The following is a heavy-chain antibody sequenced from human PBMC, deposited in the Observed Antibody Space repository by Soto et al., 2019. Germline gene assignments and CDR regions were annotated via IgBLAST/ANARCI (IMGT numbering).Heavy chain of an antibody. J-gene: IGHJ2*01. CDR1: GFTFSSYS. CDR2: ISSSSSYI. Sequence: AGGSLRLSCAASGFTFSSYSMNWVRQAPGKGLEWVSSISSSSSYIYYADSVKGRFTISRDNAKNSLYLQMNSLRAEDTAVYYCARGPFYYYDSSGYITSLFFDLWGRGTLVTVSS. CDR3: ARGPFYYYDSSGYITSLFFDL. V-gene: IGHV3-21*03. D-gene: IGHD3-22*01.